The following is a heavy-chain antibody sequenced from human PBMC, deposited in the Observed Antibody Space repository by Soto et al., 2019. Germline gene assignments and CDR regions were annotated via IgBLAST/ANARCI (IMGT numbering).Heavy chain of an antibody. D-gene: IGHD3-16*02. CDR1: GGTFSSYA. CDR3: ARELGGVIVIPNAFDI. Sequence: QVQLVQSGAEVKKPGSSVKVSCKASGGTFSSYAISWVRQAPGQGLEWMGGIIPIFGTANYAQKFQGRVTITADKSTSKAYMELSSLRSEDTAVYYCARELGGVIVIPNAFDIWGQGTMVTVSS. J-gene: IGHJ3*02. CDR2: IIPIFGTA. V-gene: IGHV1-69*06.